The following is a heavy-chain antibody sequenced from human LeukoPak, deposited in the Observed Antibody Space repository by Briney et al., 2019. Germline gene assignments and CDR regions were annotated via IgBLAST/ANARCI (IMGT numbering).Heavy chain of an antibody. CDR2: ISGSGGST. CDR3: AKGPRCSGGSCLDY. Sequence: GGSLRLSCAASGFTISSYAMSWVRQAPGKGLEWVSAISGSGGSTYYADSVKGRFTISRDNSKNTLYLQMNSLRAEDTAVYYCAKGPRCSGGSCLDYWGQGTLVTVSS. J-gene: IGHJ4*02. D-gene: IGHD2-15*01. V-gene: IGHV3-23*01. CDR1: GFTISSYA.